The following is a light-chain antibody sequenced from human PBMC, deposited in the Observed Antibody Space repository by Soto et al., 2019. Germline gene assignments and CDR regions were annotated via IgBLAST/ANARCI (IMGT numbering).Light chain of an antibody. CDR2: EVN. J-gene: IGLJ1*01. CDR3: NSYNGWIHV. CDR1: SSDVGGYNY. V-gene: IGLV2-8*01. Sequence: QSALTQPPSASGSPGQSVTISCTGTSSDVGGYNYVSWYQHHPGKAPKLMIFEVNKRPSGVPDRFSGSKFGNTASLTVSGLQAEDEADYYCNSYNGWIHVFGTGTKLTVL.